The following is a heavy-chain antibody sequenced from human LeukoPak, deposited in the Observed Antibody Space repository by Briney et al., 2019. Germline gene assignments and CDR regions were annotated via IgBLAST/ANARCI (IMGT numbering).Heavy chain of an antibody. V-gene: IGHV3-33*01. Sequence: GRSLRLSCAAYGFTFSSYGMHWVRQAPGKGLKWVAVIWYDGSNKYYADSVKGRFTISRDNSKNTLYLQMNSLRAEDTAVYYCARDKAGYFDYWGQGTLVTVSS. CDR3: ARDKAGYFDY. CDR2: IWYDGSNK. J-gene: IGHJ4*02. CDR1: GFTFSSYG.